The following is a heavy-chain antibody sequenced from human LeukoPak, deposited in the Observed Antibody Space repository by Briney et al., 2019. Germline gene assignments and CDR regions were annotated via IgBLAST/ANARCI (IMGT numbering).Heavy chain of an antibody. V-gene: IGHV3-48*02. Sequence: PGGSLRLSCAASGFTFSSYSMSWVRQAPGKGLEWGSYISSSSSTIYYADSVKGPFTISRDNAKNSLYLQMNSLRDEDTAVYYCARDGVVVVAATSGGYYGMDVWGQGTTVTVSS. CDR1: GFTFSSYS. J-gene: IGHJ6*02. D-gene: IGHD2-15*01. CDR3: ARDGVVVVAATSGGYYGMDV. CDR2: ISSSSSTI.